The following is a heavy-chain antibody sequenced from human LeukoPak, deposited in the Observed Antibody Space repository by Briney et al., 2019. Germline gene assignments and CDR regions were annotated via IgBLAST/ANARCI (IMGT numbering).Heavy chain of an antibody. D-gene: IGHD2/OR15-2a*01. CDR2: IYYSGTT. Sequence: SETLSLTCTVSGGSISSGGYSWSWIRRPPGKGLEWIGYIYYSGTTYYSPSLKSRISIAVDTSKNQFSLRLSSVTAADTAVYYCARTIVPRTYFDYWGQGTLVTVSS. CDR3: ARTIVPRTYFDY. V-gene: IGHV4-30-4*07. J-gene: IGHJ4*02. CDR1: GGSISSGGYS.